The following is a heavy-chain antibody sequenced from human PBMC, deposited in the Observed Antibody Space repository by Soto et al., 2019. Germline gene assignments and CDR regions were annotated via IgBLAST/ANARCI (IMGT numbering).Heavy chain of an antibody. CDR3: ASVDYDTNSYYYYGKDV. Sequence: GESLKISCKGSGYRFTSYWISWVRQMPGKGLEWMGRIDPSDSYTNYSPSFQGHVTISADKSISTAYLQWSSLKASDTAMYYCASVDYDTNSYYYYGKDVWGQGTTVTVSS. J-gene: IGHJ6*02. CDR2: IDPSDSYT. V-gene: IGHV5-10-1*01. D-gene: IGHD3-9*01. CDR1: GYRFTSYW.